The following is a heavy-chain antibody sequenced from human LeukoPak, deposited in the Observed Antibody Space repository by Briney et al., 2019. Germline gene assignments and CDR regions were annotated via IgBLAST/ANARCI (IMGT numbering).Heavy chain of an antibody. D-gene: IGHD1-26*01. CDR3: ARPSLGRGSEYLAS. V-gene: IGHV1-18*01. J-gene: IGHJ4*02. CDR1: GYTFTSYG. Sequence: GASVKVSCKASGYTFTSYGISWVRQAPGQGLEWMGWISAYNGNTNYAQKLQGRVTMTTDTSTSTAYMELRSLRSDDTAMYYCARPSLGRGSEYLASWGQETLVTFSS. CDR2: ISAYNGNT.